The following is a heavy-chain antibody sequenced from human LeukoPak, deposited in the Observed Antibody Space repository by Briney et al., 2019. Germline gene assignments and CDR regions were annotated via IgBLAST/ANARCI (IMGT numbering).Heavy chain of an antibody. CDR3: ANQQWLVRYFDY. CDR1: GFTFSSYA. V-gene: IGHV3-23*01. Sequence: GGSLRLSCAASGFTFSSYAMSWVRQAPGKGLEWVSAISGSGGSTYYADSVKGRFTISRDNSKNTLYLQMNSLRAEDTAVYYCANQQWLVRYFDYWGQGTLDTVSS. CDR2: ISGSGGST. D-gene: IGHD6-19*01. J-gene: IGHJ4*02.